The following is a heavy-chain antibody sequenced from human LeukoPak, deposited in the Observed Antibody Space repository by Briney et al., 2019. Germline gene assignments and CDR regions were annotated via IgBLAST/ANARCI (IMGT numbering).Heavy chain of an antibody. Sequence: GGSLRLSCEVSGLTLSNVWMNWIRQAPGQGLEWVGRIRSKTAGGTTDFAAPVKGRFSISRDDSKNTLYLQMNSLTSEDTGVYYCSQGSGQYFDYWGQGTLVTVSS. CDR3: SQGSGQYFDY. V-gene: IGHV3-15*07. CDR2: IRSKTAGGTT. J-gene: IGHJ4*02. D-gene: IGHD2-15*01. CDR1: GLTLSNVW.